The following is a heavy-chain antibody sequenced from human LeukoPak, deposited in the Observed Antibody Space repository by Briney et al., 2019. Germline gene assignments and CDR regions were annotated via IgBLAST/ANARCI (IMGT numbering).Heavy chain of an antibody. CDR3: AAPYCSSTSCYRDAFDI. CDR1: GFTFTSSA. D-gene: IGHD2-2*01. CDR2: IVFGSGNT. V-gene: IGHV1-58*01. J-gene: IGHJ3*02. Sequence: SVKVSFKASGFTFTSSAVQWVRQARGQRLAWIGWIVFGSGNTNYAQKFQGRVTITRDMSTSTAYMELSSLRSEDTAVYYCAAPYCSSTSCYRDAFDIWGQGTMVTVSS.